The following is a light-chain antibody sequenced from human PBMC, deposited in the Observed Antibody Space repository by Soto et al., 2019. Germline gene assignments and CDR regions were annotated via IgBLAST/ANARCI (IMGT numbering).Light chain of an antibody. CDR2: DVG. CDR3: SSYTSSSTNV. Sequence: APTPPSPLSGAPGQSSTLSFTGNRSGVGGYNSVSWYQHHPGKAPKLILYDVGDRPSGVSYRFSGSKSGNTASLTISGLQAADEADYYCSSYTSSSTNVFGTGTKVTVL. V-gene: IGLV2-14*03. J-gene: IGLJ1*01. CDR1: RSGVGGYNS.